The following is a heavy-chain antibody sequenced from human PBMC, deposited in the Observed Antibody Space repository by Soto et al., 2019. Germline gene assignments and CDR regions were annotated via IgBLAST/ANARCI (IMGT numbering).Heavy chain of an antibody. D-gene: IGHD2-21*01. J-gene: IGHJ3*02. CDR3: ARVGPTIVAKDAFDI. CDR1: GYTFTTYR. CDR2: ISGYKNNT. V-gene: IGHV1-18*01. Sequence: ASLKVSCKASGYTFTTYRISWVRHAPGQGLEWMGWISGYKNNTDYAQKFQGRVTMTTDTSTTTVYMDLRSLRSDDTAMYYCARVGPTIVAKDAFDISGEGKMVTVS.